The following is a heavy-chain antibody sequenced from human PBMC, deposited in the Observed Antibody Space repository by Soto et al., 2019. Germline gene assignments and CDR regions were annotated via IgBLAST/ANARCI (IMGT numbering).Heavy chain of an antibody. V-gene: IGHV4-59*01. CDR1: GDSISSYY. Sequence: QVQLQESGPGVVKPSETLSLTCTVSGDSISSYYWSWIRQPPGKGLEWIGYISNSGSTNYNPSLKSRVTISVGTSNNQFSLRLSSVTAADTAVYYCASGGAPKRTIDYWGQGTLVTVSS. J-gene: IGHJ4*02. CDR2: ISNSGST. D-gene: IGHD3-10*01. CDR3: ASGGAPKRTIDY.